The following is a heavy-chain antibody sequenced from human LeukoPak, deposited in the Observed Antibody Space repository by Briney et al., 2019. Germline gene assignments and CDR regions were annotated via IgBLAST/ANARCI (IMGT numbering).Heavy chain of an antibody. CDR3: ADSGGIRSAGAFDI. V-gene: IGHV1-69*13. Sequence: SVTVSCKVSGGSFSRFSISWLRQAPGQGLEWMGGIILLSGTADTAQKFQDRVTITAAESTNTVYMELNSLKSEDTAVYYCADSGGIRSAGAFDIWGQGTMVTVSS. J-gene: IGHJ3*02. CDR2: IILLSGTA. D-gene: IGHD3-22*01. CDR1: GGSFSRFS.